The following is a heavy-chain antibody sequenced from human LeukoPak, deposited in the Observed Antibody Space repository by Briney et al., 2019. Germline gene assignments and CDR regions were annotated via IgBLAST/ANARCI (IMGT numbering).Heavy chain of an antibody. J-gene: IGHJ4*02. CDR2: IYYSGST. CDR3: ARWSGYLDY. Sequence: PSETLSLTCTVSGGSISSYYWSWLRQPPGKGLEWVGYIYYSGSTNYNPSLKSRVTISVDTSKNQFSLKLSSVTAADTAVYYCARWSGYLDYWGQGTLVTVSS. D-gene: IGHD3-3*01. CDR1: GGSISSYY. V-gene: IGHV4-59*01.